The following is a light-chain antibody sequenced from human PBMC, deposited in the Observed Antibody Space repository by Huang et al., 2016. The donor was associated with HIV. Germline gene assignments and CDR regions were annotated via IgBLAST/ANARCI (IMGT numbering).Light chain of an antibody. V-gene: IGKV1-8*01. CDR1: QDINNF. J-gene: IGKJ1*01. CDR3: QQYYSYRT. Sequence: AIRMTQSPSSLSASTGDRVNITCRASQDINNFLAWYQQKPGKAPNLLRYAASILETGVPSRFSGSGSGTEFNLSISCLQSEDFATYYCQQYYSYRTFGQGTQVEIK. CDR2: AAS.